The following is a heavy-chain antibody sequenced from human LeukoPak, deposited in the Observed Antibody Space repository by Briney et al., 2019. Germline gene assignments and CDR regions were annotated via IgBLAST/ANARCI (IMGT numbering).Heavy chain of an antibody. V-gene: IGHV1-69*05. CDR1: GGTFSSYA. CDR3: ARGDYVWGSYRPDYFDY. J-gene: IGHJ4*02. CDR2: IIPIFGTA. Sequence: GASVKVSCKASGGTFSSYAISLVRQAPGQGLEWMGGIIPIFGTANYAQKFQGRVTITTDESTSTAYMELSSLRSEDTAVYYCARGDYVWGSYRPDYFDYWGQGTLVTVSS. D-gene: IGHD3-16*02.